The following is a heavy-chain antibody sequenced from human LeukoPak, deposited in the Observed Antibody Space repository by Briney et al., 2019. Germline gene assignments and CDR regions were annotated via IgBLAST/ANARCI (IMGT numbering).Heavy chain of an antibody. CDR1: GGSISSYY. D-gene: IGHD3-10*01. Sequence: SETLSLTCTVSGGSISSYYWGWIRQPPGKGLEWIGSIYYSGSTYYNPSLKSRVTISVDTSKNQFSLKLSSVTAADTAVYYCARDGTGYGSGSFKDYWGQGTLVTVSS. J-gene: IGHJ4*02. CDR2: IYYSGST. CDR3: ARDGTGYGSGSFKDY. V-gene: IGHV4-39*07.